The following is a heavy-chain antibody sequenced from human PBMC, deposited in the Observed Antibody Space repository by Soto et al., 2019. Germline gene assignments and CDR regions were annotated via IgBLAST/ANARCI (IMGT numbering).Heavy chain of an antibody. J-gene: IGHJ4*02. CDR2: IITIFGTA. D-gene: IGHD2-2*01. V-gene: IGHV1-69*01. Sequence: QVQLVQSGAEVKKPGSSVKVSCKASGGTFSSYAISWVRQAPGQGLEWMGGIITIFGTANYAQKFQGRVTINADESTSTAYMERSSLRSVDTAVYFCARVHTSPYYFDYWGQGTLVTVSS. CDR1: GGTFSSYA. CDR3: ARVHTSPYYFDY.